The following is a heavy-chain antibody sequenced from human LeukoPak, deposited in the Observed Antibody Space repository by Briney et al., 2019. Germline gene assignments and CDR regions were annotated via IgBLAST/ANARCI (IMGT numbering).Heavy chain of an antibody. CDR3: ARDVRDTSGYYLRAFGY. J-gene: IGHJ4*02. CDR1: GGSIRSSNNY. Sequence: SETLSLTCTASGGSIRSSNNYRGWIRQPPGKGLEWIGGIHYSGSTYYYPSLKSRVTISVDTSKNQFSLKLSSVTAADTAVYYCARDVRDTSGYYLRAFGYWGQGTLVSVPS. CDR2: IHYSGST. V-gene: IGHV4-39*07. D-gene: IGHD3-22*01.